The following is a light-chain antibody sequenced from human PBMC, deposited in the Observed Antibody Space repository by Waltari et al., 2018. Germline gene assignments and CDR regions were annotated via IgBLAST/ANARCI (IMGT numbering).Light chain of an antibody. CDR1: SRVSRA. CDR3: QHYVRLPAT. CDR2: GAS. Sequence: EIVLTQSPGSLSSSPGERGTLSLRARSRVSRALAWYPQKPGQAPRLPILGASNRATGIPDRFSGSGSETDFSLTISRLGPEDFAVDYCQHYVRLPATFGRGTKVEIK. V-gene: IGKV3-20*01. J-gene: IGKJ1*01.